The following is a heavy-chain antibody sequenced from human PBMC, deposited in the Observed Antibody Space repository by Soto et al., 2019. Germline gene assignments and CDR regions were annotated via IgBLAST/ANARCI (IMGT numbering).Heavy chain of an antibody. CDR1: DFTVSSNY. CDR2: SYSGGST. CDR3: ARGELGRIAALDY. D-gene: IGHD6-6*01. V-gene: IGHV3-53*04. J-gene: IGHJ4*02. Sequence: EVQLVESGGGLVQPGGSLRLSCAASDFTVSSNYMSWVRQAPGKGLEWVSVSYSGGSTYYAGSVKGRFTISSHNSKNTLYLQMNSLRGEGTAVYYGARGELGRIAALDYWGQGTLVTVSS.